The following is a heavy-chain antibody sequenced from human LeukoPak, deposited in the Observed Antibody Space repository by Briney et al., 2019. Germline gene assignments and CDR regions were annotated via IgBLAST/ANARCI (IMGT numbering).Heavy chain of an antibody. Sequence: PSETPSLTCTVSGGSISSSSYYWGWIRQPPGKGLEWIGCIYYSGSTYYNPSLKSRVTISVDTSKNQFSLKLSSVTAADTAVYYCARDCVAYSSVAAAKTFDYWGQGTLVTVSS. CDR3: ARDCVAYSSVAAAKTFDY. CDR1: GGSISSSSYY. J-gene: IGHJ4*02. CDR2: IYYSGST. D-gene: IGHD6-19*01. V-gene: IGHV4-39*07.